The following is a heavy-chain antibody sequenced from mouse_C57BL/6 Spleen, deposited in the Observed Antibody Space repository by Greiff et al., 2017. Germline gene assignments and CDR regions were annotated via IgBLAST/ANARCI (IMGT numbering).Heavy chain of an antibody. Sequence: EVKLVESGEGLVKPGGSLKLSCAASGFTFSSYAMSWVRQTPEKRLEWVAYISSGGDYIYYADTVKGRFTISRDNARNTLYLQMSSLKSEDTAMYYCTRDPQLGQYAMDYWGQGTSVTVSS. D-gene: IGHD4-1*02. V-gene: IGHV5-9-1*02. CDR3: TRDPQLGQYAMDY. J-gene: IGHJ4*01. CDR1: GFTFSSYA. CDR2: ISSGGDYI.